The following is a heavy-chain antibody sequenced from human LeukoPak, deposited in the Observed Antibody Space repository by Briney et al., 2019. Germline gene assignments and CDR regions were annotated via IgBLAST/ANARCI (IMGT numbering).Heavy chain of an antibody. Sequence: PGRSLRLSRAGYAFKFAAYGMNWVRQVPGKGLEWISANNWNGGSTHYADSVRGRFTISRDNARNSMFLHMNSLRAEDTALYFCARDGTTIGDDYFQNWGQGILVTVSS. J-gene: IGHJ4*02. V-gene: IGHV3-20*04. CDR2: NNWNGGST. D-gene: IGHD1-7*01. CDR1: AFKFAAYG. CDR3: ARDGTTIGDDYFQN.